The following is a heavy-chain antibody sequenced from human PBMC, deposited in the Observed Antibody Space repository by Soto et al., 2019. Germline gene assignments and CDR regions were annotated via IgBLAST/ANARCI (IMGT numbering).Heavy chain of an antibody. D-gene: IGHD2-2*01. CDR3: ARGKAIDAEIYNGFDP. J-gene: IGHJ5*02. CDR2: INHNSGGT. CDR1: RHTFTGYY. V-gene: IGHV1-2*02. Sequence: QVQPVQSGAEVKKPGASVKISCKASRHTFTGYYIHWVRQSPGQGLEWKGWINHNSGGTDYGQKFQGRVSMTRDTSISTVYMELTRLRSADTAVDCGARGKAIDAEIYNGFDPWGQGTLVTVSS.